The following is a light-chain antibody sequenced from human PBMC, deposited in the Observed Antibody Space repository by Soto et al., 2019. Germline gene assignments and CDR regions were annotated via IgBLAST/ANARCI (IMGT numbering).Light chain of an antibody. J-gene: IGKJ1*01. CDR2: GAS. V-gene: IGKV3-15*01. CDR1: QSVSSN. Sequence: IVMTQSPATLSVSPGERATLSFRASQSVSSNLAWYQQKPGQAPRLLIYGASTRATGIPARFSGSGSGTEFTLTISSLQSEDFAVYYCQQYNNWPRTFGLGTKVDIK. CDR3: QQYNNWPRT.